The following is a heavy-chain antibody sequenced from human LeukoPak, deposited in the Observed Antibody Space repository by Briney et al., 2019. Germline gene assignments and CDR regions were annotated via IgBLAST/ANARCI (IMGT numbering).Heavy chain of an antibody. CDR3: AKDLEMATILAFDI. D-gene: IGHD5-24*01. V-gene: IGHV3-30*02. CDR2: IRYDGSNK. J-gene: IGHJ3*02. Sequence: PGRSLRLSCAASGLTFSSNGMHWVRQAPRKRPEWVAFIRYDGSNKYYADSVKGRFTISRDNSKNTLYLQMNSLRAEDTAVYYCAKDLEMATILAFDIWGQGTMVTVSS. CDR1: GLTFSSNG.